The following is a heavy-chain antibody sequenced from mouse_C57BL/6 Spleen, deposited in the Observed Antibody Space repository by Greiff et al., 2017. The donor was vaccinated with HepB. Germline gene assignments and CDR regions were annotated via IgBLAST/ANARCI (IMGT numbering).Heavy chain of an antibody. CDR1: GFNIKDDY. Sequence: EVQLQQSGAELVRPGDSVKLSCTASGFNIKDDYMHWVKQRPEQGLEWIGWIDPENGDTEYASKFQGKATITADTSSNTAYLQLSSLTSEDTAVYYCTTGDGYHFAYWGQGTLVTVSA. J-gene: IGHJ3*01. CDR3: TTGDGYHFAY. D-gene: IGHD2-3*01. V-gene: IGHV14-4*01. CDR2: IDPENGDT.